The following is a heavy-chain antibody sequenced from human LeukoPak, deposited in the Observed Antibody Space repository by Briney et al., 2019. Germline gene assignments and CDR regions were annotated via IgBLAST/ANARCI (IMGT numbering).Heavy chain of an antibody. CDR1: GGTFSSYA. D-gene: IGHD1-26*01. CDR3: ARVPASGSYQAVDDY. Sequence: REASVKVSCKASGGTFSSYAISWVRQAPGQGLEWMGGIIPIFGTANYAQKFQGRVTITADKSTSTVYMELSSLRSEDTAVYYCARVPASGSYQAVDDYRGQGTLVTVSS. J-gene: IGHJ4*02. V-gene: IGHV1-69*06. CDR2: IIPIFGTA.